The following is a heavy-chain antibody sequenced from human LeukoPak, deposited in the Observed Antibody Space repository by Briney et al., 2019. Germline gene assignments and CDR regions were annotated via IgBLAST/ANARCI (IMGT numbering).Heavy chain of an antibody. Sequence: SETLSLTCTVSGASISSSSYYWGWIRQPPGKGLEWIGSIYSSGSTYYNASLQSRVTISIETSKNQISLRLNSATAADTAIYYCAKSGGYGLIDYWGQGTLVTVSS. V-gene: IGHV4-39*01. CDR1: GASISSSSYY. D-gene: IGHD1-26*01. CDR3: AKSGGYGLIDY. CDR2: IYSSGST. J-gene: IGHJ4*02.